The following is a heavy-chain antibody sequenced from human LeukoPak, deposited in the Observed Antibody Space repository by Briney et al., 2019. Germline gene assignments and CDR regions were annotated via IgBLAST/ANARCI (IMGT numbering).Heavy chain of an antibody. D-gene: IGHD6-13*01. CDR3: ARSPRIAAAVFAY. CDR2: INHSGST. Sequence: SETLSLTCAVYGGSFSGYYWSWIRQPPGKGLEWIGEINHSGSTNYNPSLKSRVTISVDTSKNQFSLKLSSVTAADTAVYYCARSPRIAAAVFAYWAQGTLVTVPS. CDR1: GGSFSGYY. J-gene: IGHJ4*02. V-gene: IGHV4-34*01.